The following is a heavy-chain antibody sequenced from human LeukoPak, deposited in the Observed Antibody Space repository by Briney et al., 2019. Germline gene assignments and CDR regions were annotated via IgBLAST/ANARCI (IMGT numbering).Heavy chain of an antibody. J-gene: IGHJ4*02. CDR3: ARTYCSGGSCHFDY. CDR2: IFYSGTT. Sequence: SETLSLTCTVSGGSIRSYYWSWIRQPPGKGLERVGYIFYSGTTDSNPSLKSRVTISVDTSKNQFSLKLSSVTAADTAVYYCARTYCSGGSCHFDYWGQGTLVTVSS. CDR1: GGSIRSYY. V-gene: IGHV4-59*08. D-gene: IGHD2-15*01.